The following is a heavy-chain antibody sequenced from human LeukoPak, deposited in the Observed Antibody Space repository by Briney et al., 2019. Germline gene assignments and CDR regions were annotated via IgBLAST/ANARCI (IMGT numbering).Heavy chain of an antibody. CDR1: GFTFSDYY. D-gene: IGHD3-22*01. CDR3: ARRAGDYSHPYDY. Sequence: GGSLRLSCAASGFTFSDYYMSWIRQAPGKGLEWVAFIQSDGGNKYYADSVKGRFTISRDNSKNTLYLQMNSLRAEDTAVYYCARRAGDYSHPYDYWGQGTLVTVSS. CDR2: IQSDGGNK. V-gene: IGHV3-30*03. J-gene: IGHJ4*02.